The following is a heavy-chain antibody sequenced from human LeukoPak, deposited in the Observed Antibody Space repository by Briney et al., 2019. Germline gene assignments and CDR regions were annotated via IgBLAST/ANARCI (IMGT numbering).Heavy chain of an antibody. Sequence: SETLSLTCTVSGGSISSSSYYWGWIRQPPGKGLEWIGSIYYSGSTYYNPSLKSRVTISVDTSKNQFSLKLSSVTAADTAVYYCASLQYSSSSPFDYWGQGTLVTVSS. D-gene: IGHD6-6*01. CDR2: IYYSGST. V-gene: IGHV4-39*01. CDR3: ASLQYSSSSPFDY. CDR1: GGSISSSSYY. J-gene: IGHJ4*02.